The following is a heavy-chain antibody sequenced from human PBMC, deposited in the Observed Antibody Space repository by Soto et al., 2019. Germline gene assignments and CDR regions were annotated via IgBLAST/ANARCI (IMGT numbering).Heavy chain of an antibody. J-gene: IGHJ4*02. D-gene: IGHD3-16*02. V-gene: IGHV3-23*01. CDR3: XKXRGFIDPFDY. Sequence: EVQLLESGGGLVQPGGSLRLSCAASGFAFSSYAMSWVRQAPGKGLEWVSSISXSXSGTYYADAVKGRFTIXRXNSXXXXXXXXXXXXXXXXXXXXXXKXRGFIDPFDYWGQGALVTVSS. CDR1: GFAFSSYA. CDR2: ISXSXSGT.